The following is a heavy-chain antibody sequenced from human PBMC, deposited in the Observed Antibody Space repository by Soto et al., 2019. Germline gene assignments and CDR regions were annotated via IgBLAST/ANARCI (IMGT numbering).Heavy chain of an antibody. CDR3: ARAIYYDYVCGFPNPGALDY. CDR2: IYYSGST. Sequence: TLSLTCTVSGGSISSGDYYWSWIRQPPGKGLEWIGYIYYSGSTYYNPSLKSRVTISVDTSKNQFSLKLSSVTAAETAVYYCARAIYYDYVCGFPNPGALDYWGQGTLVTVSS. V-gene: IGHV4-30-4*01. J-gene: IGHJ4*02. CDR1: GGSISSGDYY. D-gene: IGHD3-16*01.